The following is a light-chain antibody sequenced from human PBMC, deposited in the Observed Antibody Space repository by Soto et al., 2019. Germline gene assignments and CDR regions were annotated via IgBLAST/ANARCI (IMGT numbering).Light chain of an antibody. V-gene: IGLV1-40*01. CDR3: QAYEYSLTASV. J-gene: IGLJ3*02. CDR1: SSNLGAGYD. CDR2: GNR. Sequence: QSVLTQPPSVSGAPGQRVTISCTGNSSNLGAGYDVHWYQQLPGAAPKLVIFGNRNRPSGVPERFSGSKSGTSASLAITGLQTEDEADYSCQAYEYSLTASVFGGGTKVTVL.